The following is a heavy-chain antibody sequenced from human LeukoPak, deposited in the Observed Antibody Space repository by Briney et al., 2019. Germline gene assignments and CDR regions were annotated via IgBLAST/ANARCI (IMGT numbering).Heavy chain of an antibody. J-gene: IGHJ4*02. CDR2: IWYDGSNK. CDR1: GFTFNTYG. Sequence: GGSLRLSCAAAGFTFNTYGMHWLRQAPGKGLEWVALIWYDGSNKYYADSVKGRFTISRDNSRNTLYLQMNSLRAEDTAVYYCANLIAARAGGVDYWGQGTLVTVSS. D-gene: IGHD6-6*01. V-gene: IGHV3-30*02. CDR3: ANLIAARAGGVDY.